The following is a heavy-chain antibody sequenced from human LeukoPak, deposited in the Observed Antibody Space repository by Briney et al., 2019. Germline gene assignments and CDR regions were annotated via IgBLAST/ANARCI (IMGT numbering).Heavy chain of an antibody. CDR2: IYYSGGT. CDR1: RGSINSYY. D-gene: IGHD3-10*01. J-gene: IGHJ4*02. V-gene: IGHV4-59*12. Sequence: SETLSLTCTVSRGSINSYYWSWIRQPPGKGLEWIGYIYYSGGTNYNPSLKSRVTISVDTSKNQFSLKLSSVTAADTAVYYCARGRYYYGSGSYYYDYWGQGTLVTVSS. CDR3: ARGRYYYGSGSYYYDY.